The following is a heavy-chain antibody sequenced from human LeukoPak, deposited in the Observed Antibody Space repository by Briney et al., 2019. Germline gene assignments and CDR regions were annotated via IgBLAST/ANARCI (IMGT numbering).Heavy chain of an antibody. Sequence: GGSLRLSCVASGLTLSDWWMTWVRQAPGRGLEWVASVKKDGRETYYVDSVKGRFTISRDNAKNSLYLQMNSLRVEDTAVYYCAREDRGYWGQGTLVTVSS. CDR1: GLTLSDWW. CDR3: AREDRGY. CDR2: VKKDGRET. J-gene: IGHJ4*02. V-gene: IGHV3-7*03. D-gene: IGHD1-14*01.